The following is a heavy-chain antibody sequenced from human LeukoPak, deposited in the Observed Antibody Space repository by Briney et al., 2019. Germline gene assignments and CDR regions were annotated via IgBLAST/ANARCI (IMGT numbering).Heavy chain of an antibody. CDR3: AKGGATVIDY. V-gene: IGHV3-74*01. Sequence: GGSLRLSCAASGSTFSNYWMHWVRQAPGKGLVWVSCINSDGSSTTSADSVKGRFIISRDNAKNTLYLQMNSLRAEDTAVYYCAKGGATVIDYWGQGTLVTVSS. CDR2: INSDGSST. CDR1: GSTFSNYW. J-gene: IGHJ4*02. D-gene: IGHD4-17*01.